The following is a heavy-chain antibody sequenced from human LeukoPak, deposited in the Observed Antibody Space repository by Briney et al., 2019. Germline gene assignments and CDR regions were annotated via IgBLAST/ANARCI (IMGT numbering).Heavy chain of an antibody. CDR2: ISGSGGST. Sequence: GGSLRLSCAASGFTFSSYAMSWGRQAPGKGLEWVSAISGSGGSTYYADSVKGRFTISRDNSKNTLYLQMNSLRAEDTAVYYCAKDLEYYDFWSGYYTGGGRWYGMDVWGQGTTVTVSS. J-gene: IGHJ6*02. D-gene: IGHD3-3*01. CDR1: GFTFSSYA. V-gene: IGHV3-23*01. CDR3: AKDLEYYDFWSGYYTGGGRWYGMDV.